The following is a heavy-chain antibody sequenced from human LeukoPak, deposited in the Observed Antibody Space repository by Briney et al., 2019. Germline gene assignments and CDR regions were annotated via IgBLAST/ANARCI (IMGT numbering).Heavy chain of an antibody. J-gene: IGHJ4*02. Sequence: GGSLRLSCAASGFTVSRNYMSWVRQAPGKGLEWVSVIYSGGRTYYADSVKGRFTISRDNSKNTLYLQRSRLRAEDTAVYYCARAGPSSSWHQFDYWGQGTLVTVSS. CDR2: IYSGGRT. CDR3: ARAGPSSSWHQFDY. CDR1: GFTVSRNY. D-gene: IGHD6-13*01. V-gene: IGHV3-66*01.